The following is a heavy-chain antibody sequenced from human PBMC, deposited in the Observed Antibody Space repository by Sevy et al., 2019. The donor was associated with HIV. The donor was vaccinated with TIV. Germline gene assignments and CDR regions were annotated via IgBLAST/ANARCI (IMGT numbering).Heavy chain of an antibody. CDR2: FGIAGDT. CDR1: GFTFSYYD. CDR3: ARKSVSYSHFDY. V-gene: IGHV3-13*01. J-gene: IGHJ4*02. D-gene: IGHD1-26*01. Sequence: GGSLRLSCAASGFTFSYYDMHWVRQPTGKGLGWVSVFGIAGDTYYSDSVKGRFTISRENAKNSLYLQMNSLGAGDTAVYYCARKSVSYSHFDYWGQGTLVTVSS.